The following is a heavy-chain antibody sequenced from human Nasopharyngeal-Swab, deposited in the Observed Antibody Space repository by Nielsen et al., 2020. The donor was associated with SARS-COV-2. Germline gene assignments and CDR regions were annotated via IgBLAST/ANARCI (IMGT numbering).Heavy chain of an antibody. CDR3: ARGPTYYYDSSERGFDY. D-gene: IGHD3-22*01. CDR1: GGSISSSSYY. Sequence: SETLSLTCTVSGGSISSSSYYWSWIRQPPGKGLERIGYIYYSGSTNYNPSLKSPVTISVDTSKNQFSLKLSSVTAADTSVYYCARGPTYYYDSSERGFDYWGQGTLVTVSS. V-gene: IGHV4-61*01. J-gene: IGHJ4*02. CDR2: IYYSGST.